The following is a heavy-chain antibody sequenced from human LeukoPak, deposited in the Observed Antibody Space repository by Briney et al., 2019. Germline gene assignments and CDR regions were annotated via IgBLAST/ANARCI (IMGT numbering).Heavy chain of an antibody. J-gene: IGHJ4*02. CDR2: IYPGGGST. V-gene: IGHV1-46*01. Sequence: ASVKVSCKASGYTFTSYYIHWVRQAPGQGLEWMGIIYPGGGSTSYAQKFQGRVTMTTDTSTSTAYMELRSLRSDDTAVYYCARDGLYGLFFDYWGQGTLVTVSS. D-gene: IGHD3-3*01. CDR3: ARDGLYGLFFDY. CDR1: GYTFTSYY.